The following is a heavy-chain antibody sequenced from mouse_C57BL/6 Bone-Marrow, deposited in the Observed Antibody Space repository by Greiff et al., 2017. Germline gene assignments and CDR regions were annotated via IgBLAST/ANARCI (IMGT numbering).Heavy chain of an antibody. CDR3: ARGTMITTRAMDY. CDR2: ISDGGSYT. V-gene: IGHV5-4*01. CDR1: GFTFSSYA. J-gene: IGHJ4*01. D-gene: IGHD2-4*01. Sequence: EVQGVESGGGLVKPGGSLKLSCAASGFTFSSYAMSWVRQTPEKRLEWVATISDGGSYTYYPDNVKGRFTISRDNAKNNLYLQMSHLKSEDTAMYYCARGTMITTRAMDYWGQGTSVTVSS.